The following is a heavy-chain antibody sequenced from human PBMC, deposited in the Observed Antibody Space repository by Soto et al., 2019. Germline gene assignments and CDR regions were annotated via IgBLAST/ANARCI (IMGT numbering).Heavy chain of an antibody. CDR3: ARWVAATSWFDP. CDR2: MNPNSGNT. V-gene: IGHV1-8*01. J-gene: IGHJ5*02. CDR1: GYTFTSYD. Sequence: VASVKVSCKASGYTFTSYDINWVRQATGQGLEWMGWMNPNSGNTGYAQKFQGRVTMTRNTSISTAYMELSSLRSEDTAVYYCARWVAATSWFDPWGQGTLVTVSS. D-gene: IGHD2-15*01.